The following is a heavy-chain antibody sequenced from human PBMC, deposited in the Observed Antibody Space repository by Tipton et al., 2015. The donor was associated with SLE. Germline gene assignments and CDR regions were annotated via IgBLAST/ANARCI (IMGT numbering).Heavy chain of an antibody. CDR1: GGSISSSSYY. CDR2: ISYSGST. J-gene: IGHJ4*02. D-gene: IGHD6-13*01. CDR3: ARGGGDSSSCQDFDH. Sequence: TLSLTCTVSGGSISSSSYYWSWIRQPAGKGLEWIGRISYSGSTNYNPSLRSRVTLSIDTSKNQFSLKVTSVTASDTAVYYCARGGGDSSSCQDFDHWGQGNSVTVSS. V-gene: IGHV4-61*10.